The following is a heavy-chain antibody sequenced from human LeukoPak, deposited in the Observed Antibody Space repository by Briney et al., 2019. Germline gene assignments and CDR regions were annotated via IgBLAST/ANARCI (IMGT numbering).Heavy chain of an antibody. Sequence: GGSLRLSCAASGFTVSSKYMTWVRQAPGKGLEWVPVLYSGGSTYYADSVKGRFTISRDDSNNTLYLQMNSLRPQDTAVYYCAREAYESFLDCWGQGTLVTVSS. CDR1: GFTVSSKY. CDR2: LYSGGST. V-gene: IGHV3-66*01. CDR3: AREAYESFLDC. D-gene: IGHD5-12*01. J-gene: IGHJ4*02.